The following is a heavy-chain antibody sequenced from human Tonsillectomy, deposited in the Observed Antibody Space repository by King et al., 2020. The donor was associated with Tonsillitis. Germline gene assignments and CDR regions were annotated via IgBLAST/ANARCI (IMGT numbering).Heavy chain of an antibody. CDR3: AAYASSRAFDF. V-gene: IGHV4-39*01. J-gene: IGHJ4*02. CDR1: GGSVSSSIFC. Sequence: PLQESGPGLVKPSETLSLTCTVSGGSVSSSIFCWVWIRQTPGRGLEWIGSFCYSGSTYYNPSLKSRITISVDTSKNQFSLKLRSVTAADAAVYYCAAYASSRAFDFWGQGTLVTVSS. CDR2: FCYSGST. D-gene: IGHD2-8*01.